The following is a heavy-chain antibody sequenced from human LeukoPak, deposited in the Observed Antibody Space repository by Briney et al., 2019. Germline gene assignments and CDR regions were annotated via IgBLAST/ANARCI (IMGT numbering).Heavy chain of an antibody. CDR1: GITFDDYA. CDR2: ISWNSDSI. CDR3: ARDAKTLKMAPFDY. V-gene: IGHV3-9*01. Sequence: GGSLRLSCAASGITFDDYAMHWVRQAPGKGLEWVSGISWNSDSIGYADSVKGRFTISRDNAKNSVYLQMNSLRPEDTALYYCARDAKTLKMAPFDYWGQGTLVTVSS. D-gene: IGHD5-24*01. J-gene: IGHJ4*02.